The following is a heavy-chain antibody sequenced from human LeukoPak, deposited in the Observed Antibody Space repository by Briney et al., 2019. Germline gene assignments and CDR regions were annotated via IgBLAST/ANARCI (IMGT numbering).Heavy chain of an antibody. CDR2: LYFSGRP. D-gene: IGHD6-19*01. V-gene: IGHV4-39*01. CDR3: ARHQWLGPFDY. J-gene: IGHJ4*02. Sequence: SEPLSLTYTVFGGYINSSSHHWRCIRHPPGERVEGSGSLYFSGRPFYTPPLKTSVPISVDLSTNQFSLKLSSVTAADTAVYYWARHQWLGPFDYWGQGTLVTVSS. CDR1: GGYINSSSHH.